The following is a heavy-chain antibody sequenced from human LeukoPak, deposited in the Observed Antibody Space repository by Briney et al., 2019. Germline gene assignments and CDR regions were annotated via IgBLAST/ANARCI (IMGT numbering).Heavy chain of an antibody. J-gene: IGHJ5*02. V-gene: IGHV1-69*13. CDR2: IIPIFGTA. D-gene: IGHD2-2*01. Sequence: SVKVSCKASGGTFSSYAISWVRQAPGQGLGWMGGIIPIFGTANYAQKFQGRVTITADESTSTAYMELSSLRSEDTAVYYCARAIRVVPAGFDPWGQGTLVTVSS. CDR1: GGTFSSYA. CDR3: ARAIRVVPAGFDP.